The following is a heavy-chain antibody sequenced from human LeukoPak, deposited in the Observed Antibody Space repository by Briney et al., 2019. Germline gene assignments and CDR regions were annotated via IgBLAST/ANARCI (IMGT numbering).Heavy chain of an antibody. D-gene: IGHD2-2*01. CDR1: GFTFSSYW. CDR3: AALLKDLVPPPTGAP. Sequence: GSLRLSCAASGFTFSSYWMSWVRQPPGKGLEWIGEINHSGSTNYNPSLKSRVTISVDTSKIHFSLKLTSVTAADTAVYYCAALLKDLVPPPTGAPWGQGTLVTVSS. CDR2: INHSGST. V-gene: IGHV4-34*08. J-gene: IGHJ5*02.